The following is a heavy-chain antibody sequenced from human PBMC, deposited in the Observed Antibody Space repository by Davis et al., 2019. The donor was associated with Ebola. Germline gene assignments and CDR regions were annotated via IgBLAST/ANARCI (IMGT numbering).Heavy chain of an antibody. Sequence: GESLTISCQGSGYNFANYWITWVRQMLGKGLDWVGIIFPDDSDTRYSPSFQGQVTISVDKSISTAYLQWSSLKASDSAMYYCARHWPLRPVRPEHLDSWGQGTLVTVSS. D-gene: IGHD6-6*01. CDR1: GYNFANYW. CDR3: ARHWPLRPVRPEHLDS. J-gene: IGHJ4*02. V-gene: IGHV5-51*01. CDR2: IFPDDSDT.